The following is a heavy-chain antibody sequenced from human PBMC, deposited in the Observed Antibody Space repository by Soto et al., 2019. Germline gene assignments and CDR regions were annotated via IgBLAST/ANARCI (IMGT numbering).Heavy chain of an antibody. D-gene: IGHD1-20*01. CDR1: GFSFSDFY. CDR2: ISTSGSYK. J-gene: IGHJ4*02. Sequence: QVQLVESGGGLVTPGGSLRLSCAASGFSFSDFYMSWLRQAPGKGLEWVSYISTSGSYKYYADSVKGRFTVSRDNAKNPLYLQMNSLRADDTAVYYCASRIIGTPSWGQGTLVTVS. CDR3: ASRIIGTPS. V-gene: IGHV3-11*01.